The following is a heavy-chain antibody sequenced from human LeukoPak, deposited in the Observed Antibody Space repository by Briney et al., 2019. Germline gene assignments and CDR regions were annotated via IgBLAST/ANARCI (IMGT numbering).Heavy chain of an antibody. CDR3: VKAEDPIAAAGLDY. CDR1: GFTFDDYA. D-gene: IGHD6-13*01. J-gene: IGHJ4*02. V-gene: IGHV3-9*01. CDR2: ISWNSGSI. Sequence: GGSLRLSCAASGFTFDDYAMHWVRQAPGKGLEWVSGISWNSGSIGYADSVKGRFTISRDNAKNSLYLRMNSLRAEDTALYYCVKAEDPIAAAGLDYWGQGTLVTVSS.